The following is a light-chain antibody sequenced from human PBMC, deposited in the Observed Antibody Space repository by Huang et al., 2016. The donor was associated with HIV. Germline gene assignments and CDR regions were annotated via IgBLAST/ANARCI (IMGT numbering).Light chain of an antibody. J-gene: IGKJ2*01. CDR1: QGIGTW. V-gene: IGKV1-12*01. CDR2: STS. Sequence: DIQLTQSPSSVSASVGDRVTITCRASQGIGTWLAWYQQKPGKAPKLLIDSTSILQSGVPARCSGSGSGADFTLTISSLQPEDFATYYCQQANSFPYTFGQGTKLEIK. CDR3: QQANSFPYT.